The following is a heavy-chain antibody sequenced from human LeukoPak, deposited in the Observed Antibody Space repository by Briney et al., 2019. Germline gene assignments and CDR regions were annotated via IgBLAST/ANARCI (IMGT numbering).Heavy chain of an antibody. V-gene: IGHV3-74*01. CDR1: GFTFSSNW. CDR3: ARVPYSGTYYNWYFDL. D-gene: IGHD1-26*01. J-gene: IGHJ2*01. CDR2: INEDGSTT. Sequence: QPGGSLRLSCAASGFTFSSNWMHWVRQAPGKGLVWVSRINEDGSTTNYADSVKGRSTIFRDNAKNTLYLQMNSLRAEDTAVYYCARVPYSGTYYNWYFDLWGRGTLVTVSS.